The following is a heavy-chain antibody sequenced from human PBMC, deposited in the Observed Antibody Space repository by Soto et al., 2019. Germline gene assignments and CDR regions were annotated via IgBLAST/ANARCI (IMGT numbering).Heavy chain of an antibody. CDR2: IKQDGSEK. D-gene: IGHD6-19*01. Sequence: GGSLRLSCAAYGFTFSSYWMSWVRQAPGKGLEWVANIKQDGSEKYYVDSVKGRFTISRDNAKNSLYLQMNSLRAEDTAVYYCAREPSIAVAGDAFDIWGQGTMVTVSS. CDR3: AREPSIAVAGDAFDI. V-gene: IGHV3-7*03. J-gene: IGHJ3*02. CDR1: GFTFSSYW.